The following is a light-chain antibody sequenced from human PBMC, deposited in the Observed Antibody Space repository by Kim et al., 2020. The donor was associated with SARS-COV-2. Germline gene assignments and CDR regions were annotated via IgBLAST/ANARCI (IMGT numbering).Light chain of an antibody. V-gene: IGKV3-20*01. J-gene: IGKJ1*01. CDR2: GAS. CDR3: QQYVESPRT. CDR1: QSVSDTY. Sequence: PGERANLSCTASQSVSDTYSAWYQHRPGQAPRILIYGASSTATGIPDRCSGSGSVTDFTLTISRLEPEDFVVYICQQYVESPRTFGQGTKVDIK.